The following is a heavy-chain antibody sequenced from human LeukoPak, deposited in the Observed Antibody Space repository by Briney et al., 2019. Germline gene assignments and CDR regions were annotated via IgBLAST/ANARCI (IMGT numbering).Heavy chain of an antibody. CDR1: GFTFSSYN. CDR3: ARDCWDYGSGSYCGIDY. CDR2: ITSSSNYI. Sequence: GGSLRLSCAASGFTFSSYNMNWVRQAPGKGLEWVSSITSSSNYIYYADSVKGRFTISRGNAKNSLYLQMNSLRAEDTTVYYCARDCWDYGSGSYCGIDYWGQGTLVTASS. D-gene: IGHD3-10*01. J-gene: IGHJ4*02. V-gene: IGHV3-21*03.